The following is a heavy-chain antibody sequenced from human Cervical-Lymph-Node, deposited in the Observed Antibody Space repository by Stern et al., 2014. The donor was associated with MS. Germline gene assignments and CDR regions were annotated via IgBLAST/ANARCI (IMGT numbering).Heavy chain of an antibody. CDR2: ISGGSANI. Sequence: VQLVESGGGLVKPGGSLRLSCEASGFIFRDYQMSWIRQAPGKGLEWVSYISGGSANISYADSVKGRFTISRDNARNSVFLQMNSLRAEDTAVYYCAKDAVAHDLWGQGTLVAVSS. D-gene: IGHD6-19*01. CDR1: GFIFRDYQ. V-gene: IGHV3-11*01. CDR3: AKDAVAHDL. J-gene: IGHJ5*02.